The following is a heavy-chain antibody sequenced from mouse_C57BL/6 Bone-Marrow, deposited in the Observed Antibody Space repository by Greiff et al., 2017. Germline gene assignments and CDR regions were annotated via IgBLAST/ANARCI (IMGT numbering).Heavy chain of an antibody. CDR1: GYTFTSYW. Sequence: QVQLQQSGAELAKPGASVKLSCKASGYTFTSYWMHWVKQRPGQGLEWIGYINPSSGYTTYNQKFKDKATLTADKSYSTAYMQLSSLTYEDSAVYYCARFGFRAMDYWGQGTSVTVSS. CDR3: ARFGFRAMDY. V-gene: IGHV1-7*01. CDR2: INPSSGYT. J-gene: IGHJ4*01.